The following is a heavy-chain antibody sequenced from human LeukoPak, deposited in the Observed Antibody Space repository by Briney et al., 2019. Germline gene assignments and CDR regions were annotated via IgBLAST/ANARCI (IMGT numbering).Heavy chain of an antibody. V-gene: IGHV1-2*02. CDR1: GYTFTSYA. CDR2: INPNSGGT. Sequence: ASVKVSCKASGYTFTSYAMNWVRQAPGQGLEWMGWINPNSGGTNYAQKFQGRVTMTRDTSISTAYMELSRLRSDDTAVYYCARGSITTQFDPWGQGTLVTVSS. CDR3: ARGSITTQFDP. J-gene: IGHJ5*02. D-gene: IGHD3-22*01.